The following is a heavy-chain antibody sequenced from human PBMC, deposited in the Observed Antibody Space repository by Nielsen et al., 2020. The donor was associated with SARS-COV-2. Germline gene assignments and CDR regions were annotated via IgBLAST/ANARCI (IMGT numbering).Heavy chain of an antibody. CDR2: IYYSGST. CDR3: ARQPRTRKLEAAAGIYYFDY. J-gene: IGHJ4*02. D-gene: IGHD6-13*01. CDR1: GGSISSSSYY. Sequence: GSLRLSCTVSGGSISSSSYYWGWIRQPPGKGLEWIGSIYYSGSTYYNPSLKSRVTISVDTSKNQFSLKLSSVTAADTAVYYCARQPRTRKLEAAAGIYYFDYWGQGTLVTVSS. V-gene: IGHV4-39*01.